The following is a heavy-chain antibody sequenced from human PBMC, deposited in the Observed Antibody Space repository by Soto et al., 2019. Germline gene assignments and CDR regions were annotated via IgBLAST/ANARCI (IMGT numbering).Heavy chain of an antibody. Sequence: GGSLRLSCAASGFTFSSYAMHWVRQAPGKGLEWVAVIWFDGNKQHYADSVKGRFTISRDNSKNTLYVQMTSLRAEDTAVYYCARGLQSLFDYWGQGTLVTVSS. J-gene: IGHJ4*02. CDR3: ARGLQSLFDY. CDR2: IWFDGNKQ. CDR1: GFTFSSYA. V-gene: IGHV3-33*08.